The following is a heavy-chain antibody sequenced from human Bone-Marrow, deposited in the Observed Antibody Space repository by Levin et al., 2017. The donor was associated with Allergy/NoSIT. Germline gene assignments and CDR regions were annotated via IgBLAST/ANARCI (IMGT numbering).Heavy chain of an antibody. Sequence: GGSLRLSCAASGFTFTSYAMHWVRQVPGKGLEWVAVISYDGSNKFYADSVKGRFTISRDTSKNTLDLQMNSLRAEDTAVYYCARSISGSHYNPPYDYWGQGTLVTVSS. CDR2: ISYDGSNK. J-gene: IGHJ4*02. D-gene: IGHD3-10*01. CDR3: ARSISGSHYNPPYDY. V-gene: IGHV3-30-3*01. CDR1: GFTFTSYA.